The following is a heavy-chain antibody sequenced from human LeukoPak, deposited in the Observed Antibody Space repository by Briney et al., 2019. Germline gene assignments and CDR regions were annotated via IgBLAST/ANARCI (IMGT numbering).Heavy chain of an antibody. J-gene: IGHJ4*02. Sequence: GGSLRLSCAASGFTFSSYAMHWVRQAPGKGLEWVAVISYDGSNKYYADSVKGRFIISRDNSKNTLYLQMNSLRAEDTAVYYCARDSREGYCSGGSCYHDYWGQGTLVTVSS. V-gene: IGHV3-30-3*01. CDR2: ISYDGSNK. D-gene: IGHD2-15*01. CDR1: GFTFSSYA. CDR3: ARDSREGYCSGGSCYHDY.